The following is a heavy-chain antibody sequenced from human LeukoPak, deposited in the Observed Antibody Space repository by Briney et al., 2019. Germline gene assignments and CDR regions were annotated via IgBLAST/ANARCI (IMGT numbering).Heavy chain of an antibody. V-gene: IGHV3-30*09. D-gene: IGHD6-13*01. CDR2: ISYDGSNK. Sequence: PGRSLRLSCAASGFTFSSYAMHWVRQAPGKGLEWVAVISYDGSNKYYADSVKGRFAISRDNSKNTLYLQMNSPRAEDTAVYYCARDPHSSSWYKSLPDYWGQGTLVTVSS. CDR3: ARDPHSSSWYKSLPDY. CDR1: GFTFSSYA. J-gene: IGHJ4*02.